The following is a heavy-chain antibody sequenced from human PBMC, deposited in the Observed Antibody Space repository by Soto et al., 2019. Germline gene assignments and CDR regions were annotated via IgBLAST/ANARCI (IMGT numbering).Heavy chain of an antibody. CDR1: GCTFGDYA. V-gene: IGHV3-49*03. Sequence: SLRLSCTASGCTFGDYAMGWFRQAPGKGLEWVGFIRSKAYGGTTEYAASVKGRFTISRDDSKSIAYLQMNTLKTEDTTVYYCTRDPLDILTGYAWFDPWGQGTLVTVSS. CDR2: IRSKAYGGTT. J-gene: IGHJ5*02. D-gene: IGHD3-9*01. CDR3: TRDPLDILTGYAWFDP.